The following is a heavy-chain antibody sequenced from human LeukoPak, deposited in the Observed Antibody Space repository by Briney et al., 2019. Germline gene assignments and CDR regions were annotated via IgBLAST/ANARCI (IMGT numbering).Heavy chain of an antibody. V-gene: IGHV3-20*04. J-gene: IGHJ4*02. Sequence: PGGSLRLSCAASGFTLSSNAMNWVRQAPGKGLEWVSGINWNGGSTGYADSVKGRFTISRDNAKNSLYLQMNSLRAEDTALYYCARVGVYCGGDCLKLFDYWGQGTLVTVSS. CDR2: INWNGGST. D-gene: IGHD2-21*02. CDR3: ARVGVYCGGDCLKLFDY. CDR1: GFTLSSNA.